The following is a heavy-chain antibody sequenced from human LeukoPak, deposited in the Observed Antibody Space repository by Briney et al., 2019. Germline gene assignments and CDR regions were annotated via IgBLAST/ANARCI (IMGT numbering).Heavy chain of an antibody. CDR2: IYHSGST. Sequence: SETLSLTCAVSGGSISSSNWWSWVRPPPGKGLEWIGEIYHSGSTNYNPSLKSRVTISVDKSKNQFSLKLSSVTAADTAVYYCAASNEYYGMDVWGQGTTVTVSS. CDR3: AASNEYYGMDV. CDR1: GGSISSSNW. D-gene: IGHD1-1*01. J-gene: IGHJ6*02. V-gene: IGHV4-4*02.